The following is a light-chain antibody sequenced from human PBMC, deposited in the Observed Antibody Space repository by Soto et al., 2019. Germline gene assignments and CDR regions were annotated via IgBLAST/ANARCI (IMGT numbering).Light chain of an antibody. CDR3: SSCTSSTTLV. J-gene: IGLJ1*01. CDR2: EVS. CDR1: SSDIGGYKY. Sequence: QSALTQPASVSGSPGQSITISCTGSSSDIGGYKYVSWYQQHPGEAPRFLIYEVSNRPSGISSRFSGSKSGNTASLTIFGLQAEDEADYYCSSCTSSTTLVFGTGTKVTVL. V-gene: IGLV2-14*01.